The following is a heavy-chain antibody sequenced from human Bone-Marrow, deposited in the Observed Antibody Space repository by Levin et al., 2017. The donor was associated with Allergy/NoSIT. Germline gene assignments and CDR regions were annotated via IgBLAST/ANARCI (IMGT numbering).Heavy chain of an antibody. CDR2: INPNSGVT. J-gene: IGHJ3*02. Sequence: GESLKISCKASGYTFIGYYMHWIRQAPGQGPEWMGWINPNSGVTDSAQKFQGRVTMTRDTSISTAYMELRSLRSDDTAVYYCANTLVRSGDVFDIWGQGTMVTVSS. CDR1: GYTFIGYY. CDR3: ANTLVRSGDVFDI. D-gene: IGHD3-10*01. V-gene: IGHV1-2*02.